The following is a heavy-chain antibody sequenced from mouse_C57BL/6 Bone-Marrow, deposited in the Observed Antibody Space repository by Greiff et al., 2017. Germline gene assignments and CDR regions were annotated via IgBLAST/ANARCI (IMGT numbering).Heavy chain of an antibody. Sequence: VMLVESGPGLVAPSQSLSITCTVSGFSLTSYAISWVRQPPGKGLEWLGVIWTGGGTNYNSALKSRLSISKDNSKSQVFLKMNSLQTDDTARYYCARNPYGSTDWYFDVWGTGTTVTVSS. CDR3: ARNPYGSTDWYFDV. D-gene: IGHD1-1*01. J-gene: IGHJ1*03. V-gene: IGHV2-9-1*01. CDR2: IWTGGGT. CDR1: GFSLTSYA.